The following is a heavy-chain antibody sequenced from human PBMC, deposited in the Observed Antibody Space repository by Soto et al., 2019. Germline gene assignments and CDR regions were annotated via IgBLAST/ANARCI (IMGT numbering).Heavy chain of an antibody. CDR1: GGSISSYC. CDR2: IYYSGST. CDR3: ARTPQSSRYYYYGMNV. J-gene: IGHJ6*02. Sequence: SETLSLTCTVSGGSISSYCWSWIRQPPGKGLEWIGYIYYSGSTNYNPSLKSRVTISVDTSKNQFSLKLSSVTAADTAVYYCARTPQSSRYYYYGMNVWGQGTTVTVSS. V-gene: IGHV4-59*01. D-gene: IGHD6-6*01.